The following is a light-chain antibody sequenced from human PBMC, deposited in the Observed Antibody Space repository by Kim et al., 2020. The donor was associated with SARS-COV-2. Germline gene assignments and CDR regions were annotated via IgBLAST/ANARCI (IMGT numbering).Light chain of an antibody. J-gene: IGKJ4*01. CDR3: QQYHSSVS. CDR1: RTLSTNY. CDR2: DTS. Sequence: LSQGERASLSCKASRTLSTNYFAWYQQKPGQTPKLLIYDTSNRATGIPDRFSGSGSGTDFTLTISRLEPEDFAVYYCQQYHSSVSFGGGTKVDIK. V-gene: IGKV3-20*01.